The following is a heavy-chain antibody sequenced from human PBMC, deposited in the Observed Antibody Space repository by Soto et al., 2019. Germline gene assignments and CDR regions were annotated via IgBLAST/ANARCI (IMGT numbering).Heavy chain of an antibody. D-gene: IGHD3-9*01. CDR1: DDFISSYY. J-gene: IGHJ6*02. Sequence: QVQLQESGPRLVKPSETLSLTCTVSDDFISSYYWNWIRQPDGKGLEWIGRVSTSGATNYNPSLESRVTRAVDTAKKKFSVKLTFVTAADTAVYFCARADYEILTGAYAMDVWGQGTTVNVSS. CDR2: VSTSGAT. V-gene: IGHV4-4*07. CDR3: ARADYEILTGAYAMDV.